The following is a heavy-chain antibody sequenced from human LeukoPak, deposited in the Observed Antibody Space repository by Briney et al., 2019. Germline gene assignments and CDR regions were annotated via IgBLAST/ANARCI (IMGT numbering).Heavy chain of an antibody. J-gene: IGHJ6*02. CDR2: IKEDGSVK. CDR1: GFTFSSYW. Sequence: PGGSLRLSCAASGFTFSSYWMRWVRQAPGKGLEWVATIKEDGSVKYYVDSVKGRFTISRDNAKSSLYLQMNSLRAEYTAVYYCSRHTSSWHAMDVWGQGTTVTVSS. V-gene: IGHV3-7*02. D-gene: IGHD6-13*01. CDR3: SRHTSSWHAMDV.